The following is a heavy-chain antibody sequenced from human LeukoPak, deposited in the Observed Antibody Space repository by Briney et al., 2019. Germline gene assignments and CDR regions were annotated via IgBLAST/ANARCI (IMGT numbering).Heavy chain of an antibody. CDR2: IYYSGST. D-gene: IGHD3-10*01. V-gene: IGHV4-59*01. Sequence: SETLSLTCTVSGGSISSYYWSWIRQSPGKGLEWIGHIYYSGSTNYNSSLKSRVTISIDTSKNQLSLKLSSVTAADTAVYYCARTRSPTMVLFDYWGQGTLVTVSS. J-gene: IGHJ4*02. CDR1: GGSISSYY. CDR3: ARTRSPTMVLFDY.